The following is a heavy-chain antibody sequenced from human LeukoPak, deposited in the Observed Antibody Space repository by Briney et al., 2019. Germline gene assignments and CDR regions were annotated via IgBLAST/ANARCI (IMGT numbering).Heavy chain of an antibody. CDR2: INIDGSST. Sequence: PGGSLRLSCAASGFIFSSHWMHWVRRVPGKGLVWVSRINIDGSSTTYADSVKGRFTISRDNAKNTLYLQMNSLRAEDTAVYYYARVRASSGREYDYWGQGTLVTVSS. CDR3: ARVRASSGREYDY. J-gene: IGHJ4*02. CDR1: GFIFSSHW. V-gene: IGHV3-74*03. D-gene: IGHD6-19*01.